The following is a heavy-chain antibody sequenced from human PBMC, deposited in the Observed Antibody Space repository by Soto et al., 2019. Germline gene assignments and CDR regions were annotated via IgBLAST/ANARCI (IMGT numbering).Heavy chain of an antibody. V-gene: IGHV1-18*01. J-gene: IGHJ4*02. CDR2: INAYVGET. CDR3: ARGDGDTLAY. Sequence: QVQLVQSGAEVKKPGASVKVSCKASGYSFTHYGITWVRQAPGQGLEWTGWINAYVGETKSAQKYEGRVTVTMDTSTNTAYLELRSLRSADTAVYYCARGDGDTLAYWGQGTLVRVSA. CDR1: GYSFTHYG.